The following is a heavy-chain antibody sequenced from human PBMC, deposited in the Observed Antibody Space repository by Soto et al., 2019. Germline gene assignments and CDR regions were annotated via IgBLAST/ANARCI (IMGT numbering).Heavy chain of an antibody. J-gene: IGHJ6*02. Sequence: SETLSLTCAVSVGSISSSNWWSWVRQPPGKGLEWIGEIYHSGSTNYNPSLKSRVTISVDKSKNQFSLKLSSVTAADTAVYYCASYPTDYYYYGMDVWGQGTTVTVSS. V-gene: IGHV4-4*02. CDR2: IYHSGST. CDR1: VGSISSSNW. D-gene: IGHD3-16*02. CDR3: ASYPTDYYYYGMDV.